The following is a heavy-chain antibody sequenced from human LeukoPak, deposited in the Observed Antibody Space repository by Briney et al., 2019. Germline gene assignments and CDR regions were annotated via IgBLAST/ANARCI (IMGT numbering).Heavy chain of an antibody. CDR2: IYTSGST. J-gene: IGHJ5*02. D-gene: IGHD3-10*01. V-gene: IGHV4-61*02. CDR1: GGSISSGSYD. Sequence: SETLSLTCTVAGGSISSGSYDWSWIRQPAGKGLEGIGRIYTSGSTNYNPSLKSRGTISVETSKNQFSLKLSSVTAADTAVYYCAREAYYYGSGSYYNVGNWFDPWGQGTLVTVSS. CDR3: AREAYYYGSGSYYNVGNWFDP.